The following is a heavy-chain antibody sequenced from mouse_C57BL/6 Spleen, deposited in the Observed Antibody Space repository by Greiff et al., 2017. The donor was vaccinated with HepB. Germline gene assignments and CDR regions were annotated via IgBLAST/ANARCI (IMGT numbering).Heavy chain of an antibody. D-gene: IGHD1-1*01. J-gene: IGHJ2*01. CDR1: GYAFSSYW. Sequence: VKLQQSGAELVKPGASVKISCKASGYAFSSYWMNWVKQRPGKGLEWIGQIYPGDGDTNYNGKFKGKATLTADKSSSTAYMQLSSLTSEDSAVYYCARDGYYYGSFDYWGQGTTLTVSS. CDR3: ARDGYYYGSFDY. CDR2: IYPGDGDT. V-gene: IGHV1-80*01.